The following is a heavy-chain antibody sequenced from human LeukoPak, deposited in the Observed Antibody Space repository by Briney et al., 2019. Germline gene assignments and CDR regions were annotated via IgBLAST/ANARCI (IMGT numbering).Heavy chain of an antibody. J-gene: IGHJ6*03. D-gene: IGHD3-22*01. V-gene: IGHV1-18*01. CDR1: GYTFTTYG. CDR3: ATAWNYYDSSGYKRYYYYYMDV. Sequence: APVKVSCKASGYTFTTYGITWVRQAPGQGLEWMGWISAYNGNTNYAQKLQGRVTMTTDTSTSTAYMELSSLRSEDTAVYYCATAWNYYDSSGYKRYYYYYMDVWGKGTTVTVSS. CDR2: ISAYNGNT.